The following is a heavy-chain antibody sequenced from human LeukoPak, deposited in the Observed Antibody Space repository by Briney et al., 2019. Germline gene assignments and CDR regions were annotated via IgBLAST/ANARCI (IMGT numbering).Heavy chain of an antibody. CDR1: GDSITSNDYH. Sequence: SETLSLTCTVSGDSITSNDYHWGWIRQPPGRGLEWIGTIYYSGSTYYNPSLKSQFTISIDTSKNQFSLKLSSVTAADTAVYYCARRNSNWYYFDYWGQGTLVTVSS. V-gene: IGHV4-39*07. CDR2: IYYSGST. CDR3: ARRNSNWYYFDY. J-gene: IGHJ4*02. D-gene: IGHD6-13*01.